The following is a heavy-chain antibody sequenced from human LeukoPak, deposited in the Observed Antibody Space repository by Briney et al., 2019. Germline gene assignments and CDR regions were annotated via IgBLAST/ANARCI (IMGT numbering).Heavy chain of an antibody. CDR2: IRYDGSNK. CDR1: GFTFSSYG. J-gene: IGHJ4*02. D-gene: IGHD3-3*01. Sequence: GGSLRLSCAASGFTFSSYGMHWVCQAPGKGLEWVAFIRYDGSNKYYADSVKGRFTISRDNSKNTLYLQMNSLRAEDTAVYYCAKDLPSYDFWSGSMYWGQGTLVTVSS. V-gene: IGHV3-30*02. CDR3: AKDLPSYDFWSGSMY.